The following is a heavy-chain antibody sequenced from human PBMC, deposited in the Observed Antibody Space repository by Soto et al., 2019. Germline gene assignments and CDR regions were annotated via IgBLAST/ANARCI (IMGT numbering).Heavy chain of an antibody. D-gene: IGHD6-19*01. CDR3: ARDLGSEQWFFDN. CDR1: GASVSGDGSY. V-gene: IGHV4-31*03. CDR2: IHNSGST. Sequence: QVQLQESGPGLVKPSQTLSLTCLVSGASVSGDGSYCSWIRQHPGKGLEFIGYIHNSGSTYSNPSLKNGVAMSIDTSKNQFSLRLSSVTAADSAVYFCARDLGSEQWFFDNWGQEILVTVSS. J-gene: IGHJ4*02.